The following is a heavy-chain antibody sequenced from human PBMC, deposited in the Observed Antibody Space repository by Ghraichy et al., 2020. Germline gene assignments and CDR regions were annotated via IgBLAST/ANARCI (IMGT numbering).Heavy chain of an antibody. D-gene: IGHD3-22*01. CDR3: ARQRGRIYNESSGNFDY. V-gene: IGHV4-39*01. CDR1: VVTVIRNPNH. J-gene: IGHJ4*01. CDR2: TVCSWNT. Sequence: SETLSLTCTVSVVTVIRNPNHWAWKRPSQGQAQVWIAYTVCSWNTYYNPSLKSRVIISVDMSKNQFSLKLSSVTAADAAVYYCARQRGRIYNESSGNFDYWG.